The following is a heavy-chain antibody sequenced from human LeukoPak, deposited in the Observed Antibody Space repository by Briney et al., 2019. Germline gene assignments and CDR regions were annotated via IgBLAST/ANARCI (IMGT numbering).Heavy chain of an antibody. J-gene: IGHJ4*02. V-gene: IGHV4-4*07. CDR3: ARDSATCTNGVCYYYFDY. D-gene: IGHD2-8*01. CDR2: IYTSGST. Sequence: SETLSLTCTVSGGSISSYYWSWIRQPAGKGLEWIGRIYTSGSTNYNPSLKSRVTMSVDTSKNQSSLKLSSVTAADTAVYYCARDSATCTNGVCYYYFDYWGQGTLVTVSS. CDR1: GGSISSYY.